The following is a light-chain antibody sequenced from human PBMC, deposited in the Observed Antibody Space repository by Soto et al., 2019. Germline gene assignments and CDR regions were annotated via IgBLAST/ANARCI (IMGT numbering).Light chain of an antibody. CDR1: QTISDY. CDR2: AAS. CDR3: QQANSFPLT. Sequence: DIQMTQSPSSLSASVGDRVTITCRTSQTISDYLNWYQHKPGKAPKLLIYAASSLQSGVPSRFSGSGSGTDFTLTISSLQPEDFATYYCQQANSFPLTFGGGTKVDIK. V-gene: IGKV1-39*01. J-gene: IGKJ4*01.